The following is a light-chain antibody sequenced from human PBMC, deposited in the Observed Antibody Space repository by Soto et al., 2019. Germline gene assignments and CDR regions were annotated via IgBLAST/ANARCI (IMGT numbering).Light chain of an antibody. V-gene: IGLV2-14*01. J-gene: IGLJ2*01. Sequence: QSALTQPASVSGSPGQSITISCTGTSSDIGGYNYLSWYQQHPGKVPKLIIYDVSNRPSGVSNRFSGSMSGNTASLTISGLQAEDEAEYYCSSYTTSSTLFGGGTQLTVL. CDR1: SSDIGGYNY. CDR2: DVS. CDR3: SSYTTSSTL.